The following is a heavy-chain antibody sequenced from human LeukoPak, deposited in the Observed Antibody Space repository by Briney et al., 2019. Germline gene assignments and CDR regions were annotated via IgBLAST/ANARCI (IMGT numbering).Heavy chain of an antibody. J-gene: IGHJ4*02. CDR1: GFTFSSYA. CDR2: ISSSGNTI. V-gene: IGHV3-48*04. D-gene: IGHD5-18*01. Sequence: PGGSLRLSCAASGFTFSSYAMSWVRQAPGKGLEWVSYISSSGNTIYYADSVKGRFTISRDNAKNSLYLQMNSLRAEDTAVYYCARDRGYSYGRPFDYWGQGTLVTVSS. CDR3: ARDRGYSYGRPFDY.